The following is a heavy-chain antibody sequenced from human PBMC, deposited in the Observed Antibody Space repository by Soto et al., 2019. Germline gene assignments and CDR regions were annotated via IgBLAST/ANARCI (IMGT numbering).Heavy chain of an antibody. D-gene: IGHD3-10*01. CDR3: AKDGRGSGSHYNSFGY. CDR1: GFTVGNNY. J-gene: IGHJ4*02. CDR2: IYSTGTT. V-gene: IGHV3-53*01. Sequence: EVQLVESGGGLIQPGGSLKLSCAASGFTVGNNYMSWVRQAPGKGLEWVSLIYSTGTTKYADSVKGRFTVSRDNAKNTLYLQMHSLRAEDKAVYYCAKDGRGSGSHYNSFGYWGQGSVVNVSS.